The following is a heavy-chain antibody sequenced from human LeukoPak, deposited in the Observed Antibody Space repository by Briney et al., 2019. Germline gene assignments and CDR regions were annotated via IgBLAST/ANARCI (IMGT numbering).Heavy chain of an antibody. J-gene: IGHJ6*04. V-gene: IGHV4-4*09. CDR3: ARSNLEWLLDV. CDR1: GGSISSYY. Sequence: SETLSLTCTVSGGSISSYYWSWIRQPPGKGLEWIGYIYTSGSTNYNPSLKSRVTISVDTSKNQFSLKLSSVTAAGTAVYYCARSNLEWLLDVWGKGTTVTVSS. CDR2: IYTSGST. D-gene: IGHD3-3*01.